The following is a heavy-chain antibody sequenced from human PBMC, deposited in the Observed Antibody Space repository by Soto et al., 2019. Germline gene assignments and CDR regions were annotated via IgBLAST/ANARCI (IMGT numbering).Heavy chain of an antibody. Sequence: PGGSLRLSCAASGFTFSDYYMSWIRQAPGKGLEWVSYISSSGSTIYYADSVKGRFTISRDDAKNSLYLQMNSLRAEDTAVYYCARDPIYYDSSGYSPFDYWGQGTLVTVSS. CDR3: ARDPIYYDSSGYSPFDY. D-gene: IGHD3-22*01. CDR2: ISSSGSTI. CDR1: GFTFSDYY. V-gene: IGHV3-11*01. J-gene: IGHJ4*02.